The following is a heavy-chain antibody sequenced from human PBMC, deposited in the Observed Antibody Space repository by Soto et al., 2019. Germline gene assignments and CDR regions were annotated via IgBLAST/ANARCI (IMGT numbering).Heavy chain of an antibody. CDR3: AKTLTQWLGGGPLGY. J-gene: IGHJ4*02. V-gene: IGHV3-30*18. CDR2: ISYDGSNK. CDR1: GFTFSSYG. D-gene: IGHD6-19*01. Sequence: QVQLVESGGGVVQPGRSLRLSCAASGFTFSSYGMHWVRQAPGKGLEWVAVISYDGSNKYYADSVKGRFTISRDNSKNTLYLQMNSLRAEDTALYYCAKTLTQWLGGGPLGYWGQGTLVTVSS.